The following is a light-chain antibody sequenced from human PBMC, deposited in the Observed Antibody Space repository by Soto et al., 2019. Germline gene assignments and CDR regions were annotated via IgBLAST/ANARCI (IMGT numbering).Light chain of an antibody. J-gene: IGLJ3*02. CDR2: DSD. V-gene: IGLV1-51*01. CDR3: GSWDSSLSSWV. Sequence: QSVLTQPPSVSAAPGQKVTISCSGSSSNIGKNYVSWYQQLPGPAPTLLIYDSDRRPSGIPDRFSGSKSGTSAALYITGLQTGDEADYYCGSWDSSLSSWVFGGGTKLTVL. CDR1: SSNIGKNY.